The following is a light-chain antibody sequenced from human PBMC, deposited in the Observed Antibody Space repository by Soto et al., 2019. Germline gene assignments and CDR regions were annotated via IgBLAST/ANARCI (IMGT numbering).Light chain of an antibody. J-gene: IGLJ3*02. V-gene: IGLV2-14*01. CDR1: SSDVGGYNY. CDR3: FSYTSSSSLV. CDR2: DVT. Sequence: QSALTQPPSVSGSPGQSVTISCTGTSSDVGGYNYVSWYQQHPGKAPKLMIYDVTKRPSGVSDRFSGSKSGNTASLTISGLQAEEEADYYCFSYTSSSSLVFGGGTKLTVL.